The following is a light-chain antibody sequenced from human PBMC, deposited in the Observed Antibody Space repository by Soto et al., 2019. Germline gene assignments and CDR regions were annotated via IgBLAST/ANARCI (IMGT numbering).Light chain of an antibody. CDR3: QQYNDWARGYT. J-gene: IGKJ2*01. CDR1: QSAGTN. Sequence: EIVMTQSPVTLSVSPGGGATLSCRAIQSAGTNLAWYQQQPGQPPRLLIYGASIRATGVPGRFSGSGSGTEFTLTICRLQSEDFVVYYCQQYNDWARGYTFGQGTKLEIK. CDR2: GAS. V-gene: IGKV3-15*01.